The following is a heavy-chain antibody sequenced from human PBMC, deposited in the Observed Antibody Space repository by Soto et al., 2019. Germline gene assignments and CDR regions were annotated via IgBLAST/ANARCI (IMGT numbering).Heavy chain of an antibody. J-gene: IGHJ2*01. Sequence: EVQLLESGGGLVQPGGSLRLSCAASGFTFSSNAMNWVGQAPGKGLEWVSVISGSGGSTYYADAVKGRFTISRDNSKNTLYLQMNSLRAEDTAVYYCAKRTVGWYFDLWGRGTLVTVSS. D-gene: IGHD4-17*01. CDR3: AKRTVGWYFDL. V-gene: IGHV3-23*01. CDR1: GFTFSSNA. CDR2: ISGSGGST.